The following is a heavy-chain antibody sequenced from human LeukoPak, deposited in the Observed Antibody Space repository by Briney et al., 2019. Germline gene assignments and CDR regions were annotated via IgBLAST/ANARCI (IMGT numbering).Heavy chain of an antibody. Sequence: GSLRLSCAASGFPFSSYAMSWVRPAPGKGLEWVSAISCSGGSTFYADSVKGRFTISRDNSKNTLYLQMNSLRAEDTAVYYCAKSDRYCSSTSCYPLYYYYGMDVWGQGTTVTVSS. CDR1: GFPFSSYA. D-gene: IGHD2-2*01. CDR2: ISCSGGST. J-gene: IGHJ6*02. V-gene: IGHV3-23*01. CDR3: AKSDRYCSSTSCYPLYYYYGMDV.